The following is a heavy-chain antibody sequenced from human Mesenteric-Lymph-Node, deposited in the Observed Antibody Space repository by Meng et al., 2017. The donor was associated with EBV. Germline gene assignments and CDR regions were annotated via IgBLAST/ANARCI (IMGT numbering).Heavy chain of an antibody. V-gene: IGHV3-23*04. CDR3: SNLPYNY. D-gene: IGHD5-24*01. Sequence: VELVGSGGGLVQPGGSLRLSCAAFGFTFNIYAMNWVRQAPGRGLEWDSGISGSGGTTYYADSVKGRFSIFRDNSGNTVSLQMNSLRVEDTAVYYCSNLPYNYWGQGTLVTVSS. J-gene: IGHJ4*02. CDR2: ISGSGGTT. CDR1: GFTFNIYA.